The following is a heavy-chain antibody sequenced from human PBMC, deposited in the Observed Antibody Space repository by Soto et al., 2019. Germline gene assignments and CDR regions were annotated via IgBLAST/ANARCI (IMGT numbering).Heavy chain of an antibody. CDR1: GGSISSYY. J-gene: IGHJ5*02. CDR2: IYYSGST. CDR3: ARDLLRSGRFDP. V-gene: IGHV4-59*01. Sequence: SETLSLTCTVSGGSISSYYWSWIRQPPGKGLEWIGYIYYSGSTNYNPSLKSRVTISVDTSKNQFSLKLSSVTAADTAVYYCARDLLRSGRFDPWGQGTLVTSPQ.